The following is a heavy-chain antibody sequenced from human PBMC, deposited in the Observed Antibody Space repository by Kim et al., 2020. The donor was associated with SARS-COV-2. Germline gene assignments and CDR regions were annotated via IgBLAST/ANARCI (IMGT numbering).Heavy chain of an antibody. V-gene: IGHV3-74*01. CDR1: GFIFSNSW. D-gene: IGHD5-18*01. J-gene: IGHJ4*02. Sequence: GGSLRLSCAASGFIFSNSWMHWVRQAPGKGLVLVSRINADGTKTNYADSVKGRFTISRDNAKNTLYLQMNSLRDEDTAVYYCTRGYTYRDYWGQGTLATVSS. CDR3: TRGYTYRDY. CDR2: INADGTKT.